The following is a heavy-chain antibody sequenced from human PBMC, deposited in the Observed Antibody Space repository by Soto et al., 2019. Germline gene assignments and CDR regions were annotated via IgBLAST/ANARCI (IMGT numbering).Heavy chain of an antibody. CDR2: IYYSGST. CDR3: ARLRGNYYYYMDV. V-gene: IGHV4-59*08. J-gene: IGHJ6*03. CDR1: GGSISSDY. D-gene: IGHD3-10*01. Sequence: SETLSLTCTVSGGSISSDYWSWIRQPPGKGLEWIGYIYYSGSTNYNPSLKSRVTISLDTSKNQFSLKLSSVTAADTAVYYCARLRGNYYYYMDVWGKGTTVTVSS.